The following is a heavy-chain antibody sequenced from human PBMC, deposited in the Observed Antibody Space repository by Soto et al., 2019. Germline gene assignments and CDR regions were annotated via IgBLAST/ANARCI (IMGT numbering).Heavy chain of an antibody. CDR1: GFTFSSYG. D-gene: IGHD1-26*01. V-gene: IGHV3-30*18. J-gene: IGHJ2*01. CDR3: AKVIFGGSYSNWYFDL. Sequence: QVQLVESGGGVVQPGRSLRLSCAASGFTFSSYGMHWVRQAPGKGLEWVAVISYDGSNKYYADSVKGRFTISRDNSKNTLYLQMNNLRAEDTAVYYCAKVIFGGSYSNWYFDLWGRGTLVTVSS. CDR2: ISYDGSNK.